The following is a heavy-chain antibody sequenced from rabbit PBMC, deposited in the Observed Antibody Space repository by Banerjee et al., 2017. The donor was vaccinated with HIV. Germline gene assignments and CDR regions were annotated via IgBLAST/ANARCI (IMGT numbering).Heavy chain of an antibody. V-gene: IGHV1S40*01. CDR1: GFSISSSYW. J-gene: IGHJ4*01. Sequence: QSLEESGGDLVKPGASLTLTCTASGFSISSSYWICWVRQAPGKGLEWSACIYAGNGDTYYASWAKGRITISKTSSTTVTLQMTSLTGADTATYFCGSSSSGYDRFKLWGQGTLVTVS. CDR3: GSSSSGYDRFKL. D-gene: IGHD1-1*01. CDR2: IYAGNGDT.